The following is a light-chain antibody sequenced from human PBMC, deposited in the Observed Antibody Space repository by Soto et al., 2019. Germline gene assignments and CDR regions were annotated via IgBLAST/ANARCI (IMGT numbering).Light chain of an antibody. CDR2: EGS. CDR3: CSYACVGV. CDR1: SSDVGSYNL. Sequence: QSVLTQPASVSGSPGQSITISCTGTSSDVGSYNLVSWYQQHPGKAPKLMIYEGSKRPSGVSNRFSGSKSGNTASLTISGLQAEDEADYYCCSYACVGVFGTGTKVTVL. J-gene: IGLJ1*01. V-gene: IGLV2-23*01.